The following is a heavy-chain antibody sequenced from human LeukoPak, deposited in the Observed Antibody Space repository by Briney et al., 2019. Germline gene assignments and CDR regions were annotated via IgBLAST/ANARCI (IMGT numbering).Heavy chain of an antibody. CDR1: GGTFSSYA. CDR2: IIPIFGTA. J-gene: IGHJ4*02. V-gene: IGHV1-69*13. D-gene: IGHD1-26*01. Sequence: SVKVSCKASGGTFSSYAINWVRQAPGQGLEWMGGIIPIFGTANYAQKFQGRVTITADESTSTAYMELSSLRSEDTAVYYCARIPSGSYYGHFDYWGQGTLVTVSS. CDR3: ARIPSGSYYGHFDY.